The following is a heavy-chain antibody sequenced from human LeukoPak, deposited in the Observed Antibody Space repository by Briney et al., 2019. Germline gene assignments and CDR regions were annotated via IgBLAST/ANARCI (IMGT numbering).Heavy chain of an antibody. Sequence: GGSLRLSCAASGFTFSNFGMSWVRQAPGKGLEWASSISTTGSDIYYADSVKGRFTISRDNAKNSLYLQMNSLRAEDTAVYYCARVSAYYYDSSGYCFDYWGQGTLVTVSS. J-gene: IGHJ4*02. D-gene: IGHD3-22*01. CDR1: GFTFSNFG. CDR3: ARVSAYYYDSSGYCFDY. CDR2: ISTTGSDI. V-gene: IGHV3-21*01.